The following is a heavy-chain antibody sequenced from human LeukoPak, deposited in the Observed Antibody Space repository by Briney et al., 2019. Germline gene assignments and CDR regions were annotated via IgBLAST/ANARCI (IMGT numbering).Heavy chain of an antibody. CDR2: INHSGST. D-gene: IGHD3-22*01. J-gene: IGHJ4*02. Sequence: SETLSLTCAVYGGSFSSYYWSWIRQPPGKGLEWIGEINHSGSTNYNPSLKRRVNISVDTSKNQFSLKLSSVTAADTAVYYCARGSRYYYDSSGYCHFYYWGQGTLVTVSS. CDR1: GGSFSSYY. V-gene: IGHV4-34*01. CDR3: ARGSRYYYDSSGYCHFYY.